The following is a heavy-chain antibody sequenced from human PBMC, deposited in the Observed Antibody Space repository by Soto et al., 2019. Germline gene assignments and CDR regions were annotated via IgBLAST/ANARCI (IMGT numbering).Heavy chain of an antibody. CDR3: ARAYTGRLPRRADYYYAMDV. V-gene: IGHV3-13*05. CDR1: GFTFSNFD. D-gene: IGHD2-2*02. CDR2: IGAARDP. Sequence: GESLKIFCATSGFTFSNFDIHWVRQVPGKGLEWVSAIGAARDPYYLGSVKGRFTISRENAKNSVYLQTNDLRAGDSAVYYCARAYTGRLPRRADYYYAMDVWGQGTTVTVSS. J-gene: IGHJ6*02.